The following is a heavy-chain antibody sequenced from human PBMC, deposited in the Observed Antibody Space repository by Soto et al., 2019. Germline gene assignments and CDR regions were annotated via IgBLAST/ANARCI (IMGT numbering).Heavy chain of an antibody. CDR2: MSYSGST. J-gene: IGHJ5*02. V-gene: IGHV4-39*02. Sequence: QLQLQESGPGLVKPSETLSLTCTVSGGSIRSSNHYWGWIRQPPGKGLEWIGCMSYSGSTFYTPSLRGRVTISRDTSNNHLSLSLCSVTASDSAVYYCAISAAGTTVLSWGQGTLVTVSS. D-gene: IGHD4-4*01. CDR1: GGSIRSSNHY. CDR3: AISAAGTTVLS.